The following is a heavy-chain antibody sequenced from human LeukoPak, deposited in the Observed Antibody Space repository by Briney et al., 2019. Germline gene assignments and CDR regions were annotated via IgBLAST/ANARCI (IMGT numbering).Heavy chain of an antibody. J-gene: IGHJ4*02. V-gene: IGHV4-34*01. CDR1: GGSFSGYY. Sequence: SETLSLTCAVYGGSFSGYYWSWIRQPPGKGLEWIGEINHSGSTNYNPSLKSRVTISVDTSKNQFSLKLSSVTAADTAVYYCARGRVTIAAAGTWSGGYFDYWGQGTLVTVSS. CDR2: INHSGST. D-gene: IGHD6-13*01. CDR3: ARGRVTIAAAGTWSGGYFDY.